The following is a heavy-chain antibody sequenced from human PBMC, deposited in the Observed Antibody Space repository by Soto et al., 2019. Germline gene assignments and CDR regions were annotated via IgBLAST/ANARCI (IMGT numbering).Heavy chain of an antibody. J-gene: IGHJ4*02. V-gene: IGHV2-5*02. Sequence: SGPTLVNPTQTLTLTCTFSGFSLSTRGVGVGWIRQPPGKALEWLALIYWDDHKRYSPSLKTRLTITKETSKNQVVLTMINMDPVDTATYSCAHIGVSRWFDFWGQGTLVTVSS. CDR3: AHIGVSRWFDF. CDR2: IYWDDHK. D-gene: IGHD6-13*01. CDR1: GFSLSTRGVG.